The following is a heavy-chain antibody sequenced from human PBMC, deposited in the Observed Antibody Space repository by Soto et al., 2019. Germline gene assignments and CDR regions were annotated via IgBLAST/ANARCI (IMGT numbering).Heavy chain of an antibody. J-gene: IGHJ5*02. CDR3: ARVPTP. Sequence: YAVSGGSISSGGYSWSWLRQPPGKGLEWIGYIYHSGSTYYNPSLTSRVTISVDRSKNQFSLKLSSVAAADTAVYYCARVPTPWGQGTLVTVSS. CDR1: GGSISSGGYS. CDR2: IYHSGST. V-gene: IGHV4-30-2*01.